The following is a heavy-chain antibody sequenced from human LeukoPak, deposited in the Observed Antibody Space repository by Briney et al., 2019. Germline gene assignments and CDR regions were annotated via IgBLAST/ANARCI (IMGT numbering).Heavy chain of an antibody. D-gene: IGHD6-13*01. J-gene: IGHJ6*03. V-gene: IGHV4-39*01. CDR3: ARDSTGYSSSWYGYNYYYYMDV. CDR1: GGSISSSSYY. CDR2: IYYSGST. Sequence: PSETLSLTCTVSGGSISSSSYYWGWIRQPPGKGLEWIGSIYYSGSTYYNPSLKSRVTISVDTSKNQFSLKLSSVTAADTAVYYCARDSTGYSSSWYGYNYYYYMDVWGKGTTVTISS.